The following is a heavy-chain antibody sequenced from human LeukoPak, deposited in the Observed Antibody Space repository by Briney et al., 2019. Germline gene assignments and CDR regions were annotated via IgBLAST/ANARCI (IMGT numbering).Heavy chain of an antibody. D-gene: IGHD6-19*01. CDR2: MNPNSGNT. CDR1: GYTFTSYD. J-gene: IGHJ4*02. V-gene: IGHV1-8*02. CDR3: ARGDTSGQPDY. Sequence: ASVKVSCKASGYTFTSYDINWVRQATGQRLEWMGWMNPNSGNTGYAQNFQGRVTMTRNTAISTAYMELTSLRSDDTAVYYCARGDTSGQPDYWGQGTLVTVSS.